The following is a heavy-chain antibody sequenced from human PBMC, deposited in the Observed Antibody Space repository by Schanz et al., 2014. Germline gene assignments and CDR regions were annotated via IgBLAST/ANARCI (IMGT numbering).Heavy chain of an antibody. J-gene: IGHJ4*02. CDR1: GFTFSDYY. CDR3: ARPPRDSSGYYPFDY. D-gene: IGHD3-22*01. CDR2: VSSSSSYT. Sequence: PGGSLRLSCAASGFTFSDYYMSWIRQAPGKGLEWVSYVSSSSSYTHYADSVKGRFTISRDNAKNSLYLQMNSLRAEDTAVYYCARPPRDSSGYYPFDYWGQGTLVTVSS. V-gene: IGHV3-11*03.